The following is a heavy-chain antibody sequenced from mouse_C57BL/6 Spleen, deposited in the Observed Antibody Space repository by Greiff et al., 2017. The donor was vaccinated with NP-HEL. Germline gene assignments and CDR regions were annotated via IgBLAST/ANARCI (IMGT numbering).Heavy chain of an antibody. CDR1: GYTFTDYY. CDR3: ARSGGYYAFFWYFDV. Sequence: VQLQQSGPELVKPGASVKISCKASGYTFTDYYMNWVKQSHGKSLEWIGDINPNNGGTSYNQKFKGKATLTVDKSSSTAYMELRSLTSEDSAVYYCARSGGYYAFFWYFDVWGTGTTVTVSS. D-gene: IGHD2-3*01. CDR2: INPNNGGT. V-gene: IGHV1-26*01. J-gene: IGHJ1*03.